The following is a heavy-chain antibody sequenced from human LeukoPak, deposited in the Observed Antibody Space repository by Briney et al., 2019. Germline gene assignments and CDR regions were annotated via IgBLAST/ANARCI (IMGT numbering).Heavy chain of an antibody. V-gene: IGHV3-33*01. J-gene: IGHJ4*02. D-gene: IGHD6-13*01. CDR2: IWYDGSNK. CDR3: ARGSVAAAAPYYFDY. CDR1: GFTFSSYG. Sequence: GGSLRLSCAASGFTFSSYGMHWVRQAPGKGLEWVAVIWYDGSNKYYADSVKGRFTISRDNSKNTLYLQMNSLRAEDTAVYYCARGSVAAAAPYYFDYWGQGTLVTVSS.